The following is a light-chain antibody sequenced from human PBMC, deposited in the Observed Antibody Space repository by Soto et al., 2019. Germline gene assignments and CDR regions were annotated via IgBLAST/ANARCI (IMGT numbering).Light chain of an antibody. Sequence: QSVLTQPASVSGSPGQSITISCTGNSSDVGGYNYVSWYQQHPGKAPKLMIYDVSNRPSGVSNRLSGSKSGNTASLTISGLQAEYEADYYCSTYTSSSTPYVFGTVT. CDR1: SSDVGGYNY. CDR3: STYTSSSTPYV. CDR2: DVS. V-gene: IGLV2-14*01. J-gene: IGLJ1*01.